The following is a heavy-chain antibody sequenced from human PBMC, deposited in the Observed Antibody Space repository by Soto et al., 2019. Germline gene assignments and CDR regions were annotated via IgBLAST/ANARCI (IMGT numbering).Heavy chain of an antibody. CDR1: GFTFSSYA. V-gene: IGHV3-23*01. D-gene: IGHD3-10*01. CDR3: AKGDAGALRYYYYYGMDV. Sequence: GSLRLSCAASGFTFSSYAMNWVRQAPGKGLEWVSAISGSGGSTYYADSVKGRFTISRDNSKNTLYLQMNSLRAEDTAVYYCAKGDAGALRYYYYYGMDVWGQGTTVTVSS. CDR2: ISGSGGST. J-gene: IGHJ6*02.